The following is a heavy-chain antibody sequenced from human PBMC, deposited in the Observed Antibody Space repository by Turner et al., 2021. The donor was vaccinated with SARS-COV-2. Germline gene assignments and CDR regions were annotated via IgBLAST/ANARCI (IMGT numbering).Heavy chain of an antibody. CDR3: AILEYYDILTGVDYGMDV. V-gene: IGHV1-2*02. CDR2: INPNSGGT. CDR1: GYPFTGYY. J-gene: IGHJ6*02. D-gene: IGHD3-9*01. Sequence: QVQLVQSGAEVKKPGASVKVSCKASGYPFTGYYMLWVRQAPGQGLEWMGWINPNSGGTNYAQKFQGRVTMTRDTSISTAYMELSRLRSDDTAVYYCAILEYYDILTGVDYGMDVWGQGTTVTVSS.